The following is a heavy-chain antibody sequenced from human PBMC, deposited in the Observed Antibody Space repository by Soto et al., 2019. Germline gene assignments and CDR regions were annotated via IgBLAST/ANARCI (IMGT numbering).Heavy chain of an antibody. CDR1: GFTFGGRA. J-gene: IGHJ4*01. Sequence: GGSLRLSCVASGFTFGGRAMSWVRQAPGEGLEWVSTITDTGGDSKSADSVRGRFAISRDNSRNTLYLQMSSLRAEDSGVYYCASGSKDSYPGSRIFDFWGRGTLVTVSS. V-gene: IGHV3-23*01. CDR3: ASGSKDSYPGSRIFDF. CDR2: ITDTGGDS. D-gene: IGHD3-10*01.